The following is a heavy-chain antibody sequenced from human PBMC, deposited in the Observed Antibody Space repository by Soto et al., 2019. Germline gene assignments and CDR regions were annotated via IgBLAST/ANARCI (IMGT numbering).Heavy chain of an antibody. D-gene: IGHD3-3*01. V-gene: IGHV1-2*04. Sequence: ASVKVSCKASGYTFTGYYVHWVRQAPGQGLEWMGWINPNSGGTNYAQKFQGWVTMTRDTSISTAYMELSRLRSDDTAVYYCAVGPYDFWSGYYLDYWGQGTLVTVSS. CDR2: INPNSGGT. CDR1: GYTFTGYY. J-gene: IGHJ4*02. CDR3: AVGPYDFWSGYYLDY.